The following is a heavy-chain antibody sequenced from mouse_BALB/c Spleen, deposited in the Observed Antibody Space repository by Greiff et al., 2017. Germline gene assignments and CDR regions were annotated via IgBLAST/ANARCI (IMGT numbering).Heavy chain of an antibody. CDR2: ISSGSSTI. J-gene: IGHJ4*01. V-gene: IGHV5-17*02. CDR3: ARWGYAMDY. Sequence: DVMLVESGGGLVQPGGSRKLSCAASGFTFSSFGMHWVRQAPEKGLEWVAYISSGSSTIYYADTVKGRFTISRDNPKNTLFLQMTSLRSEDTAMYYCARWGYAMDYWGQGTSVTVSS. CDR1: GFTFSSFG.